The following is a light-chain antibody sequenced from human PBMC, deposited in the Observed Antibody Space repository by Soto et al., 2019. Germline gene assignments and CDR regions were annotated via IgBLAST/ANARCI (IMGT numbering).Light chain of an antibody. CDR2: DAS. V-gene: IGKV1-13*02. CDR1: QGIGNA. Sequence: AERVSGCRRACQGIGNALAWYQQKPGKAPKVLIYDASSLKSGVPSRFSGSGSGTDFTLTISSLQPEDFATYYCQQFNSFPLTFGGGSKVDI. CDR3: QQFNSFPLT. J-gene: IGKJ4*01.